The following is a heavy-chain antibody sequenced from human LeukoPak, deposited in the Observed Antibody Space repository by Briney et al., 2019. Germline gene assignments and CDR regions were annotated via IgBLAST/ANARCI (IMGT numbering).Heavy chain of an antibody. J-gene: IGHJ4*02. CDR3: AREQYYDFWSGYYRGKGFDY. CDR2: IYSGGST. D-gene: IGHD3-3*01. Sequence: GGSLRLSCAASGFTFSSYSMNWVRQAPGKGLEWVSVIYSGGSTYYADSVKGRFTISRDNSKNTLYLQMNSLRAEDTAVYYCAREQYYDFWSGYYRGKGFDYWGQGTLVAVSS. V-gene: IGHV3-66*01. CDR1: GFTFSSYS.